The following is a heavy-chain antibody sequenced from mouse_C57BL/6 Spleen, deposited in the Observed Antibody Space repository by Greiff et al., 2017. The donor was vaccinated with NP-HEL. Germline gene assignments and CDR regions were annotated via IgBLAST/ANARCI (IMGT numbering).Heavy chain of an antibody. Sequence: VQLQQSGPELVKPGASVKISCKASGYTFTDYYMNWVKQSHGKSLEWIGDINPNNGGTSYNQKFKGKATLTVDKSSSTAYMELRSLTSEDSAVYYCARGMVHYYAMDYWGQGTSVTVSS. V-gene: IGHV1-26*01. J-gene: IGHJ4*01. CDR2: INPNNGGT. CDR3: ARGMVHYYAMDY. D-gene: IGHD2-10*02. CDR1: GYTFTDYY.